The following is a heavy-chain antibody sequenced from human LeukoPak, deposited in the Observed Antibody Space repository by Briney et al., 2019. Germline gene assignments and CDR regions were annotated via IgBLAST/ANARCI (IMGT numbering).Heavy chain of an antibody. D-gene: IGHD6-19*01. V-gene: IGHV5-51*01. Sequence: GASLKITCKGSGYSFTSYWIGWVRQMPGKGLEWMGIIYPGDSDTRYSPSFQGQVTISADKSISTAYLQWSRLKASDTAMYYCARAGESSGWYYWGQGTLVTVSS. J-gene: IGHJ4*02. CDR2: IYPGDSDT. CDR3: ARAGESSGWYY. CDR1: GYSFTSYW.